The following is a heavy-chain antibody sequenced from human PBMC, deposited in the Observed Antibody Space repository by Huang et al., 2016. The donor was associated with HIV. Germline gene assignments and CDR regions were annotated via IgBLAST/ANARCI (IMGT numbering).Heavy chain of an antibody. J-gene: IGHJ4*02. CDR1: GDSISRGGFF. CDR3: ARGLDVRY. V-gene: IGHV4-30-4*08. Sequence: VLLQESGPGLVKPSQTLSLTCSVSGDSISRGGFFWSWIRQPPGKGLEWIGYIYHRGNTHDNSSLRRRITISLDTSKSQCSLKLKSVTAADTAVYFCARGLDVRYWGQGTPVTVSS. CDR2: IYHRGNT.